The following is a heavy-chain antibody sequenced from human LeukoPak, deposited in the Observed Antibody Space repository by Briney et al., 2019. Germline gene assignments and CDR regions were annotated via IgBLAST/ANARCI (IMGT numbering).Heavy chain of an antibody. CDR2: IKQDETEK. CDR3: ARGGYSYGYGFDY. J-gene: IGHJ4*02. Sequence: GGSLRLSCTASGFTFSNFWMGWVRQAPGKGLEWVANIKQDETEKFYLGSVKGRFTISRDNAKNSLYLQMNSLRAEDTAVYYCARGGYSYGYGFDYWGQGTLVTVSS. D-gene: IGHD5-18*01. V-gene: IGHV3-7*03. CDR1: GFTFSNFW.